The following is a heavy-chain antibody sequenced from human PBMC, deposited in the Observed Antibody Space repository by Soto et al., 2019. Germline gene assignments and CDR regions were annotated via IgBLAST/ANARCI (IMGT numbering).Heavy chain of an antibody. CDR3: ARLGDRVNYYYMDV. V-gene: IGHV4-39*01. J-gene: IGHJ6*03. CDR2: IYYIGST. D-gene: IGHD6-13*01. Sequence: QLQLQESGPGLVKPAETLSVTCTVSGGPISSSNHYWGWIRQPPGKGLEWIGSIYYIGSTYYNPSGPSRVTISVDTSKNQFSPKVKSVTAADTAVYFCARLGDRVNYYYMDVGGKGTTVTVSS. CDR1: GGPISSSNHY.